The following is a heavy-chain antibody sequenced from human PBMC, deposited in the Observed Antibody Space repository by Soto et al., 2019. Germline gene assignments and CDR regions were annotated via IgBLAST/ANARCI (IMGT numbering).Heavy chain of an antibody. Sequence: ASVKVPCKASGYTFSGFYIHWVRQAPGQGLEWMGWINPSNGGTKYAEKFQGRVTMTRDTSISTAYVELSRLTSDDTAVYYCASAAVTGTAGLDFWGQGTLVTVSS. CDR3: ASAAVTGTAGLDF. J-gene: IGHJ4*02. V-gene: IGHV1-2*02. CDR2: INPSNGGT. CDR1: GYTFSGFY. D-gene: IGHD6-19*01.